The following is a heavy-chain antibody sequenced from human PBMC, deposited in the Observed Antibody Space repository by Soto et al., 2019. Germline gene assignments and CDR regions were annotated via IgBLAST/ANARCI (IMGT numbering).Heavy chain of an antibody. CDR1: GFTFNTHG. J-gene: IGHJ4*02. D-gene: IGHD2-2*01. V-gene: IGHV3-23*01. Sequence: GGSLRLSCAASGFTFNTHGMSWVRQAPGKGLEWVSVVTGSGGNTYYADSVKGRFTISRDNSKDTLYLQMSSLRVEDTAVYYCARDGAPAVERLDYWGQGTLVTV. CDR3: ARDGAPAVERLDY. CDR2: VTGSGGNT.